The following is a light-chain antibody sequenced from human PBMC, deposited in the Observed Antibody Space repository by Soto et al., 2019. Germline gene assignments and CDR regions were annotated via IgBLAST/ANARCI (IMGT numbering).Light chain of an antibody. CDR1: QSVSSSY. Sequence: IVLTQSPGTLSLSPGERATFSCRASQSVSSSYLAWYQQKPGQAPRLLMYGASSRATGIPDRFSGSGSGTDFTLTISRLEPEEFAVYYCQQYGSSPWTFGQGTKVEIK. CDR3: QQYGSSPWT. J-gene: IGKJ1*01. CDR2: GAS. V-gene: IGKV3-20*01.